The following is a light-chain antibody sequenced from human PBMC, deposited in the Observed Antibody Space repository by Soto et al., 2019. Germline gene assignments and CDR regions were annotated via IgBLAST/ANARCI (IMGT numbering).Light chain of an antibody. CDR3: SSYTSSSTVV. CDR2: EVS. Sequence: QSALTQPPSASGSPGQSVTISCTGTFNDVGGYNYVSWYQQHPGKAPKLMIYEVSNRPSGVSNRFSGSKSGNTASLTISGLQAEDEADYYCSSYTSSSTVVFGGGTKVTVL. CDR1: FNDVGGYNY. J-gene: IGLJ2*01. V-gene: IGLV2-14*01.